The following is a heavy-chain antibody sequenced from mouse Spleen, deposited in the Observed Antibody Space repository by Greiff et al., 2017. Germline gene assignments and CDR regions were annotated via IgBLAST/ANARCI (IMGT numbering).Heavy chain of an antibody. D-gene: IGHD5-1*01. V-gene: IGHV1-26*01. CDR2: INPNNGGT. CDR3: AREVPGETMDY. Sequence: EVQLQQSGPELVKPGASVKISCKASGYTFTDYYMNWVKQSHGKSLEWIGDINPNNGGTSYNQKFKGKATLTVDKSSSTAYMELRSLTSEDSAVYYCAREVPGETMDYWGQGTSVTVSS. J-gene: IGHJ4*01. CDR1: GYTFTDYY.